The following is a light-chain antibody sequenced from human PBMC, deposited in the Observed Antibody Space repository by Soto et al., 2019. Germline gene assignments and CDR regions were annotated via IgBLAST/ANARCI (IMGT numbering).Light chain of an antibody. Sequence: QLVLTQAPSASASLGASVKLTCTLSSDHSSYAIAWHQQQPQKGPRYLMKLNSDGSHIKGDGIPDRFSGSRSGAERYLTISSLQSEDEADYYCQTWGSGAVIFGGGTKLTVL. CDR3: QTWGSGAVI. J-gene: IGLJ2*01. V-gene: IGLV4-69*01. CDR1: SDHSSYA. CDR2: LNSDGSH.